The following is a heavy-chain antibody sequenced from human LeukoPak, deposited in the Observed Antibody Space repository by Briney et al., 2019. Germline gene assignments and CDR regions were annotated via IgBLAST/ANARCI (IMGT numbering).Heavy chain of an antibody. CDR3: ARERGGGGFGVVIKRSYYYMDV. CDR2: IYSVVST. V-gene: IGHV3-53*01. J-gene: IGHJ6*03. Sequence: GGSLRLSCAVSGFSVSSNYMSCGRDAPGEGLESVSVIYSVVSTYYEDSVKGRFTISRDNAKNSLYLQMNSLRAEDTAVYYCARERGGGGFGVVIKRSYYYMDVWGKGTTVTVSS. D-gene: IGHD3-3*01. CDR1: GFSVSSNY.